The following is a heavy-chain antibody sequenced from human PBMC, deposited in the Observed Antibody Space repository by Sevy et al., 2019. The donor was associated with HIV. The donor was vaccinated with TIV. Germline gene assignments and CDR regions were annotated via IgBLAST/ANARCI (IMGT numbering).Heavy chain of an antibody. Sequence: GGSLRLSCAASGFTFSSYSMNWVRQAPGKGLEWVSYISSSSSTIYYADSVKGRFTISRDNAKNSLYLQMNSLRDEDTAVYYCARGGPKYCDFWSGYPPFDYWGQGTLVTVSS. D-gene: IGHD3-3*01. CDR3: ARGGPKYCDFWSGYPPFDY. J-gene: IGHJ4*02. CDR1: GFTFSSYS. V-gene: IGHV3-48*02. CDR2: ISSSSSTI.